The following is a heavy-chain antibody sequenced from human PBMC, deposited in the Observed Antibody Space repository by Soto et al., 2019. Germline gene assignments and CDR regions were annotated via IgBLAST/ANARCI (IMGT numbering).Heavy chain of an antibody. V-gene: IGHV4-34*01. Sequence: SETLSLTCAVYGGSFSGYYWSWIRQPPGKGLEWIGEINHSGSTNYNPSLKSRVTISVDTSKNQFSLKLSSVTAADTAVYYCARIRIVVAATCCGHYYYYYGMDVWGQGTTVTVSS. D-gene: IGHD2-15*01. CDR1: GGSFSGYY. J-gene: IGHJ6*02. CDR3: ARIRIVVAATCCGHYYYYYGMDV. CDR2: INHSGST.